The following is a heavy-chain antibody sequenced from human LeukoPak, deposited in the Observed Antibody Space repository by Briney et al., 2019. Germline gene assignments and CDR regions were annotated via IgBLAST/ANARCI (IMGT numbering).Heavy chain of an antibody. CDR3: ARDYPYSSSWYKQTDYYYGMDV. Sequence: GGSLRLSCAASGFTFSSYSMKWVRQAPGKGLEWVSYISSSSSTIYYADSVKGRFTISRDNAKNSLYLQMNSLRAEDTAVYYCARDYPYSSSWYKQTDYYYGMDVWGQGTTVTVSS. CDR2: ISSSSSTI. V-gene: IGHV3-48*01. J-gene: IGHJ6*02. D-gene: IGHD6-13*01. CDR1: GFTFSSYS.